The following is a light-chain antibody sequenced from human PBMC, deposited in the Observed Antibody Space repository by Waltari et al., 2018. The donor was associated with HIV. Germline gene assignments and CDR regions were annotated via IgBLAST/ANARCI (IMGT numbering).Light chain of an antibody. CDR3: QSYDSDLGSPV. V-gene: IGLV1-40*01. J-gene: IGLJ3*02. CDR1: SSNIGSLYA. Sequence: QSVLTQPPSVSGAPGQRVTISCTGNSSNIGSLYAVHWALQTPGSVPKLLNTGNSRPSGVSERFSGSRSGTSASLAITALRAEDEGTYYCQSYDSDLGSPVFGGGTEVTVL. CDR2: GNS.